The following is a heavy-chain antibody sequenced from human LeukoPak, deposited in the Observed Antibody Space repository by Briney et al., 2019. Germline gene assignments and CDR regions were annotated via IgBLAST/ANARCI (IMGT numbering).Heavy chain of an antibody. Sequence: PSETLSLTCTVSGGSISSGGYYWNWIRQHPGKGLEWIGYIYYSGSTYYNPSLKSRVTISVDTSKNQFSLKLTSVTAADTAVYYCARAIVGDSDSDTQFDIWGQGTLVTV. D-gene: IGHD2-15*01. J-gene: IGHJ3*02. V-gene: IGHV4-31*03. CDR2: IYYSGST. CDR3: ARAIVGDSDSDTQFDI. CDR1: GGSISSGGYY.